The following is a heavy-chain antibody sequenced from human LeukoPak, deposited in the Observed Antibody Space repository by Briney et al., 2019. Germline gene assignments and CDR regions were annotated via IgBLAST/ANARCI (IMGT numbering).Heavy chain of an antibody. CDR1: GGSISSGSYY. Sequence: SQTLSLTCTVSGGSISSGSYYWSWIRQPAGKGLEWIGRIYTSGSTNYNPSLKSRVTISVDTSKNQFSLKLSSVTAADTAVYYCARDQEATVTTGGFDYYYYYMDVWGKGTTVTISS. J-gene: IGHJ6*03. CDR3: ARDQEATVTTGGFDYYYYYMDV. CDR2: IYTSGST. V-gene: IGHV4-61*02. D-gene: IGHD4-17*01.